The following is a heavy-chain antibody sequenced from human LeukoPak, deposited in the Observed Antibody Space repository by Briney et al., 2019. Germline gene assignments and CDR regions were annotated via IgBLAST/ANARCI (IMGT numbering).Heavy chain of an antibody. CDR1: GFTFSSYA. CDR2: ISGSGGST. D-gene: IGHD1-26*01. V-gene: IGHV3-23*01. J-gene: IGHJ4*02. Sequence: GGSLRLSCAASGFTFSSYAMSWVRQAPGKGLEWVSAISGSGGSTYYADSVKGRFTISRDNSKNTLYLQMNSLRAEDTAVYYCARVRSSYYARFDYWGQGTLVTVSS. CDR3: ARVRSSYYARFDY.